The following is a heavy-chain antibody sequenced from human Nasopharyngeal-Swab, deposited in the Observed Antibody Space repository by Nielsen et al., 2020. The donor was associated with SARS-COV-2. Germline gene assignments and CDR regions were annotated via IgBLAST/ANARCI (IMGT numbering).Heavy chain of an antibody. CDR1: GVSISSSSYY. J-gene: IGHJ5*02. D-gene: IGHD6-13*01. CDR3: ARDLITAAGRDWFDP. V-gene: IGHV4-39*07. Sequence: GSLRLSCTVSGVSISSSSYYWGWIRQPPGKGLEWIGSIYYSGSTYYNPSLKSRVTISVDTSKNQFSLKLSSVTAADTAVYYCARDLITAAGRDWFDPWGQGTLVTVSS. CDR2: IYYSGST.